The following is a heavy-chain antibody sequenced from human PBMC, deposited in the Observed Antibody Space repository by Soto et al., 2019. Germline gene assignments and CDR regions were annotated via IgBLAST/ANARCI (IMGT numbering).Heavy chain of an antibody. J-gene: IGHJ5*02. D-gene: IGHD2-2*01. CDR1: GYAFIGYY. V-gene: IGHV1-2*02. CDR3: ARAFCSTITCYGWFDP. CDR2: INPNSGGT. Sequence: LVQSGAEVKKPGASVKVSCKASGYAFIGYYIHWVRQAPGQGLEWMGWINPNSGGTNYAQKFQSRVTMTRDTSISTVSMDLSSLRSDDTAVYYCARAFCSTITCYGWFDPWGQGTLVTVSS.